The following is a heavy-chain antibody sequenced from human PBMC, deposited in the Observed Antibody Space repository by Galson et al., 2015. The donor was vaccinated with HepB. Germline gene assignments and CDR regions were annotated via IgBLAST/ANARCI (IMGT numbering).Heavy chain of an antibody. V-gene: IGHV1-69*05. D-gene: IGHD3-22*01. CDR3: ARTTYYDSSGYSGQFDY. CDR2: IIPIFGTA. J-gene: IGHJ4*02. CDR1: GGTFSSYA. Sequence: SVKVSCKASGGTFSSYAISWVRQAPGQGLEWMGGIIPIFGTANYAQKFQGRVTITTDESTSTAYMELSSLRSEDTAVYYCARTTYYDSSGYSGQFDYWGQGTLVTVSS.